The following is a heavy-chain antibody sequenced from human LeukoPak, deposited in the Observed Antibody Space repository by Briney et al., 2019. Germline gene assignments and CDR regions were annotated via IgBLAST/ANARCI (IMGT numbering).Heavy chain of an antibody. D-gene: IGHD6-19*01. V-gene: IGHV4-4*07. J-gene: IGHJ3*02. CDR2: IYTSGST. CDR3: ARGSGWSIAFDI. Sequence: GRIYTSGSTNYNPSLRSRVTMSVDTSKNQFSLKLSSVTAADTAVYYCARGSGWSIAFDIWGQGTMVTVSS.